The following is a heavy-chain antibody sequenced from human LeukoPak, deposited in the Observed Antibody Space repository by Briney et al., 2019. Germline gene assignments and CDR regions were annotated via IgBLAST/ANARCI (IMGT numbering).Heavy chain of an antibody. CDR3: ARGCSDDFWSGYSSYFDH. CDR1: GYTFTSYG. Sequence: ASVKVSCKASGYTFTSYGISWVRQAPGQGLEWMGWISAYNGNTNYAQKLQGRVTMTTDTSTSTAYMELSSLRSEDTAIYYCARGCSDDFWSGYSSYFDHWGQGTLVTVSS. CDR2: ISAYNGNT. V-gene: IGHV1-18*01. J-gene: IGHJ4*02. D-gene: IGHD3-3*01.